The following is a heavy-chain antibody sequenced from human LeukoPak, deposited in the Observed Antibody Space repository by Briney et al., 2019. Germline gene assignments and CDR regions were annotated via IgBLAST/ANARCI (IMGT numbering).Heavy chain of an antibody. CDR2: IYYSGST. Sequence: PSETLSLTCTVSGGSISSSSYYWGWIRQPPGKGLEWIGSIYYSGSTYYNPSLKSRVTISVDTSKNQFSLKLSSMTAADTAVYYCARPYNSSGYQAFDIWGQGTMVTVSS. V-gene: IGHV4-39*01. CDR3: ARPYNSSGYQAFDI. J-gene: IGHJ3*02. CDR1: GGSISSSSYY. D-gene: IGHD3-22*01.